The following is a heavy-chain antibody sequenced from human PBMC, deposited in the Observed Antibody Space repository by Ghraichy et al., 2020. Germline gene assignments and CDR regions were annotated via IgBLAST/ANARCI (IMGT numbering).Heavy chain of an antibody. V-gene: IGHV4-34*01. CDR3: AKPDYYYYYMDV. D-gene: IGHD1-14*01. CDR2: INHSGAT. CDR1: GGSFSGYY. Sequence: SENLSLTCAVYGGSFSGYYWTWIRQPPGKGLEWIGEINHSGATNYNPSLKSRVTISVDTSKNQFSLKLSSVTAADTAVYYCAKPDYYYYYMDVWGKGTTVTVSS. J-gene: IGHJ6*03.